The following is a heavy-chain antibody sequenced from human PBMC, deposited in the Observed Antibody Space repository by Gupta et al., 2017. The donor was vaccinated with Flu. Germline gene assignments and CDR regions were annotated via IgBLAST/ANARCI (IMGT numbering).Heavy chain of an antibody. CDR2: LSGRGSPT. CDR3: AKQKSLVIFDS. V-gene: IGHV3-23*01. D-gene: IGHD3-9*01. J-gene: IGHJ4*02. CDR1: GFPFSSYA. Sequence: EVQLLESGGGLVQPGGSLRLSCAASGFPFSSYAMSWVRQAPGKGLEWISSLSGRGSPTYYADSVEDRFTISRDNSKNTLYLQMVSLRAEDTAVYYCAKQKSLVIFDSWGQGTLVTVSS.